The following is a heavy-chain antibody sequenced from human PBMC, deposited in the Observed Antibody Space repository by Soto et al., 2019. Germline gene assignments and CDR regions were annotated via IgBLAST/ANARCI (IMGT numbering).Heavy chain of an antibody. CDR2: ISAYNGNT. Sequence: QVQLVQSGAEVKQPGASVKVSCKASGYTFTSYGISWVRQAPGQGLEWMGWISAYNGNTNYAQKLQGRVTMTTDTSTSTAYRELRSLRSDDTAVYYCARDGLSMVRGVMLDRYYYYGMDVWGQGTTVTVSS. CDR3: ARDGLSMVRGVMLDRYYYYGMDV. CDR1: GYTFTSYG. J-gene: IGHJ6*02. V-gene: IGHV1-18*01. D-gene: IGHD3-10*01.